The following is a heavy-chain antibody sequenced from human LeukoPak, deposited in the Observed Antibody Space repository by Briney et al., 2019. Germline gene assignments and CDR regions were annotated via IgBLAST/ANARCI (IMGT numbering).Heavy chain of an antibody. CDR3: AYGSGSYRGGFDP. CDR2: IIPILGIA. J-gene: IGHJ5*02. D-gene: IGHD1-26*01. Sequence: SVKVSCKASGGTFSSYAISWVRQAPGQGLEWMGRIIPILGIANYAQKFQGRVTITADKSASTAYMELSSLRSEDTAVYYCAYGSGSYRGGFDPWGQGTLVTVSS. CDR1: GGTFSSYA. V-gene: IGHV1-69*04.